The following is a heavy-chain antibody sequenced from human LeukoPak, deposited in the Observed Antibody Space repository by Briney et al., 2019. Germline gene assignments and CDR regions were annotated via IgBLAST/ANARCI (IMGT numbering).Heavy chain of an antibody. D-gene: IGHD6-6*01. J-gene: IGHJ4*02. CDR3: AKVSSIAAHFDY. CDR1: GFTFSSYA. Sequence: GGPLRLSCAASGFTFSSYAMSWVRQAPGKGLEWVSAISGSGGSTYYADSVKGRFTISRDNSKNMLYLQMNSLRAEDTAVYYCAKVSSIAAHFDYWGQGTLVTVSS. V-gene: IGHV3-23*01. CDR2: ISGSGGST.